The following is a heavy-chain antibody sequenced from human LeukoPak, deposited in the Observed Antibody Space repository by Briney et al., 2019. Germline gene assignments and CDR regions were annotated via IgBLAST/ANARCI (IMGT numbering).Heavy chain of an antibody. D-gene: IGHD6-13*01. V-gene: IGHV4-34*01. Sequence: SETLSLTCAVYGGSLNGYYWSWIRQPPGKRLEWIGEIDRSGSTQYNPSLKSRVTISLDTSKKQFSLKLTSLTAADTAFYYCARYGMAAEGIWWFDPWGQGTLVTVSS. CDR1: GGSLNGYY. J-gene: IGHJ5*02. CDR2: IDRSGST. CDR3: ARYGMAAEGIWWFDP.